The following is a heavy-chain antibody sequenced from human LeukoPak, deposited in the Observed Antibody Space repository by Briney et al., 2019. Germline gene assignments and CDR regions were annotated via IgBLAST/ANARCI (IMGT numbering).Heavy chain of an antibody. CDR2: IYYSGST. CDR1: GGSISSSSYY. Sequence: SETLSLTCTVSGGSISSSSYYWGWIRQPPGKGLEWIGSIYYSGSTYYNPSLKSRVTISVDTSKNQFSLKLSSVTAADTAVYYCASRANSWGFGELWSMGVWGKGTTVTISS. J-gene: IGHJ6*03. V-gene: IGHV4-39*01. D-gene: IGHD3-10*01. CDR3: ASRANSWGFGELWSMGV.